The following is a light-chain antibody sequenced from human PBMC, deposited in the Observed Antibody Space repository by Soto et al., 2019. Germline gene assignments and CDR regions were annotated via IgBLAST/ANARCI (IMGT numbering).Light chain of an antibody. Sequence: QSVLTQPPSVSGAPGQRVTISCTGSSSNIGAGYDVHWYQQLPGTAPKLLIYGNSNRPSGVPDRFSGSKSGTSASLAITGLQAEDEADYYYQYYDSSLSEVVFGGGTKLTVL. V-gene: IGLV1-40*01. CDR2: GNS. CDR3: QYYDSSLSEVV. J-gene: IGLJ2*01. CDR1: SSNIGAGYD.